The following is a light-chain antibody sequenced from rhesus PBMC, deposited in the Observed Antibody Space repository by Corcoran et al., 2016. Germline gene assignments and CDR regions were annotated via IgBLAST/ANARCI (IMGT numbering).Light chain of an antibody. Sequence: DIQMTQSPSPLSASVGDTVTLTCRASQSISCWVARYQQKPGNAPELLIYKASRLQSGVPSRFSGSGTGTDFTLTFSSLRPEDFATYDCQQDYNTPYSFGQGAKVEIK. CDR2: KAS. CDR3: QQDYNTPYS. J-gene: IGKJ2*01. V-gene: IGKV1-22*01. CDR1: QSISCW.